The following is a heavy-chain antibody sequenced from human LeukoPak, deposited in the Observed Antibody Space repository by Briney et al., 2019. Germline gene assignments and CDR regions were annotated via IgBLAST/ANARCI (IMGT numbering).Heavy chain of an antibody. Sequence: SQTLSLTCAISGDSVSSTTAAWNWIRQSPSRGLEWLGRTYYTSSSKWDNDFAVSLKSRITVKPDTSKNQFSLKLSSVTAADTAVYYCAREGKGGSSGSYYRPFDYWGQGTLVTVSS. V-gene: IGHV6-1*01. CDR3: AREGKGGSSGSYYRPFDY. J-gene: IGHJ4*02. CDR2: TYYTSSSKWDN. D-gene: IGHD1-26*01. CDR1: GDSVSSTTAA.